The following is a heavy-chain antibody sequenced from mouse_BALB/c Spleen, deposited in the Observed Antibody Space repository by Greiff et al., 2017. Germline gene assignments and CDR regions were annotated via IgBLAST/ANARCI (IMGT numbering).Heavy chain of an antibody. J-gene: IGHJ3*01. CDR1: GFSLTSYG. D-gene: IGHD2-3*01. CDR3: ARDFYDGYSWFAY. CDR2: IWAGGST. V-gene: IGHV2-9*02. Sequence: VHLVESGPGLVAPSQSLSITCTVSGFSLTSYGVHWVRQPPGKGLEWLGVIWAGGSTNYNSALMSRLSISKDNSKSQVFLKMNSLQTDDTAMYYCARDFYDGYSWFAYWGQGTLVTVSA.